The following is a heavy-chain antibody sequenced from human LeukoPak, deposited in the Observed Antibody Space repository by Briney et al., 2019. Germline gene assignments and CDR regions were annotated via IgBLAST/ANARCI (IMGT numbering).Heavy chain of an antibody. V-gene: IGHV3-23*01. CDR3: AKDLRHRSNWFDP. D-gene: IGHD3-16*01. CDR2: ISGSGGST. J-gene: IGHJ5*02. Sequence: QAGGSLRLSCAASGFTFSSYAMSWVRQAPVKGLEWVSAISGSGGSTYYADSVKGRFTISRDNSKNTLYLQMNSLRAEDTAVYYCAKDLRHRSNWFDPWGQGTLVTVSS. CDR1: GFTFSSYA.